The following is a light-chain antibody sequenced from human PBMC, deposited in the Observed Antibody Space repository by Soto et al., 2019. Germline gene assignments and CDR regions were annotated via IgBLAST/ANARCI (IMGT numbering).Light chain of an antibody. CDR2: VEGTGSY. Sequence: QLVLTQSSSASASLGSSVKLTCTLSSGHSGYIIAWHQQQPGKAPRFLMKVEGTGSYNKGSEIPDRFSGSTSGADRYLTISNLQSEDEADYYCETWDSNTRVFGGGTKLTVL. V-gene: IGLV4-60*03. J-gene: IGLJ3*02. CDR3: ETWDSNTRV. CDR1: SGHSGYI.